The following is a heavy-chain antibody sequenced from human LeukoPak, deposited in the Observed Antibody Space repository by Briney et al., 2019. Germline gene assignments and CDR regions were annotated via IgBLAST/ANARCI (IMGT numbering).Heavy chain of an antibody. CDR1: GGSISSYY. CDR3: ARGNSAYYDFWSGTKELLDY. J-gene: IGHJ4*02. V-gene: IGHV4-59*01. CDR2: IYYSGST. Sequence: SETLSLTCTVSGGSISSYYWSWIRQPPGKGLEWIGYIYYSGSTNYNPSLMSRVTISVDTSRNQFSLKLSSVTAADTAMYYCARGNSAYYDFWSGTKELLDYWGQGTLVTVSS. D-gene: IGHD3-3*01.